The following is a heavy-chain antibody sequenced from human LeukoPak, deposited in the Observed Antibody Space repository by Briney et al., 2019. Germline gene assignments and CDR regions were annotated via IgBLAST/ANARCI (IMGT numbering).Heavy chain of an antibody. V-gene: IGHV1-2*02. Sequence: GASVKVSCKASEYTFTDYYIHWMRQAPGQGLEWMGWINPDGGFTSYAQKFQGRVTMNRDMSLGTAYMELSRLTSDDTAVYYCARDDYGGNSFDHWSQGALVIVSS. CDR1: EYTFTDYY. CDR2: INPDGGFT. J-gene: IGHJ4*02. CDR3: ARDDYGGNSFDH. D-gene: IGHD4-23*01.